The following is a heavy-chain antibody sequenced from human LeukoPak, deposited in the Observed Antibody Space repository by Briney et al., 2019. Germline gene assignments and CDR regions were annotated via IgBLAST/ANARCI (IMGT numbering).Heavy chain of an antibody. CDR2: INHSGST. Sequence: PSETLSLTCAVYGGSFSVYYWSWIRQPPGKGLEWIGEINHSGSTNYNPSLKSRVTISVDTSKNQFSLKLSSVTAADTAVYYCARGRVGMVRGVIIKGYYYMDVWGKGTTVTVSS. J-gene: IGHJ6*03. CDR3: ARGRVGMVRGVIIKGYYYMDV. D-gene: IGHD3-10*01. CDR1: GGSFSVYY. V-gene: IGHV4-34*01.